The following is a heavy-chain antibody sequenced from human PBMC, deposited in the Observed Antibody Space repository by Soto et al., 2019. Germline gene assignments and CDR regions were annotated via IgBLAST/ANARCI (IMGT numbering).Heavy chain of an antibody. J-gene: IGHJ6*02. CDR2: ISWNSGSI. CDR1: GFTFDDYA. V-gene: IGHV3-9*01. Sequence: LRLYCAASGFTFDDYAMLWVRQAPGKGLEWVSGISWNSGSIGYADSVKGRFTISRDNAKTSLYLQMNSLRAEDTALYYRVKDIALELRYGMDVWGQVTTVTVSS. CDR3: VKDIALELRYGMDV. D-gene: IGHD1-7*01.